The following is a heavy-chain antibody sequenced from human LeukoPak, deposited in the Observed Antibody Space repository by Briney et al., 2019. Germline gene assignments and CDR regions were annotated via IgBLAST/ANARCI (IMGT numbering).Heavy chain of an antibody. D-gene: IGHD3-22*01. Sequence: GGSLRLSCAASGFTFSSYAMSWVRQAPGKGLEWVSAISGSGGSTYYADSVKGRFTISRDNSKNTLYLQMNSLRAEDTAVYYCAKVGYDSSGYYSYYFDYWGQGTLVTVSS. CDR2: ISGSGGST. V-gene: IGHV3-23*01. J-gene: IGHJ4*02. CDR3: AKVGYDSSGYYSYYFDY. CDR1: GFTFSSYA.